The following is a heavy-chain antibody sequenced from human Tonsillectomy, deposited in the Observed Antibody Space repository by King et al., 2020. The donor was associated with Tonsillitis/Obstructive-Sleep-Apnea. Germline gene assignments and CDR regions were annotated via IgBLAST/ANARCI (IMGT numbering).Heavy chain of an antibody. Sequence: VQLVESGGGLIQPGGSLRLSCAASGFSINNNYMSWVRQAPGKGLEWVSVIYSDGSTYYADSVKGRFTISRDNSKKTLYLQMNSLRAEDTAVYYCAKDPGYSLRTDYESYWGQGTLVTVSS. CDR1: GFSINNNY. V-gene: IGHV3-53*01. CDR2: IYSDGST. D-gene: IGHD4/OR15-4a*01. CDR3: AKDPGYSLRTDYESY. J-gene: IGHJ4*02.